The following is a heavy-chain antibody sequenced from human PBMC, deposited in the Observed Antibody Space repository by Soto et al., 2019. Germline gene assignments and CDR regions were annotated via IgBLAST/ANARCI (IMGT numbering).Heavy chain of an antibody. D-gene: IGHD2-2*01. CDR3: ARALVPAAYYYYYYYYMDV. J-gene: IGHJ6*03. V-gene: IGHV3-64D*08. Sequence: GGSLRLSCSASGVTFSNYAMYWVRQAPGKGLEYVSAVSDNGGTSYYADSVKGRFTISRDNSKNTLYLQMSRLRAEDTAVYYCARALVPAAYYYYYYYYMDVWGKGTTVTVSS. CDR2: VSDNGGTS. CDR1: GVTFSNYA.